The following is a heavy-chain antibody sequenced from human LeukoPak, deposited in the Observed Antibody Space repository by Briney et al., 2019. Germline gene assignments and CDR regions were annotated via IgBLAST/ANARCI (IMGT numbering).Heavy chain of an antibody. D-gene: IGHD3-22*01. CDR2: ISAYNGNT. CDR1: GYTFTSYG. J-gene: IGHJ5*02. Sequence: ASVKVSFKASGYTFTSYGISWVRQAPGQGLEWMGWISAYNGNTNYAQKLQGRVTMTTDTSTSTAYMELRSLRSDDTAVYYCARAYYYDSSGYSATFDPWGQGTLVTVSS. CDR3: ARAYYYDSSGYSATFDP. V-gene: IGHV1-18*01.